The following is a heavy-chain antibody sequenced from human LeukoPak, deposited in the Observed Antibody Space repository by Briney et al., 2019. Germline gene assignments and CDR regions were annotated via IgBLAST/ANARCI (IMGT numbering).Heavy chain of an antibody. Sequence: PSESLSLTCTVSGGSISNSYWSWIRQSPGKGLEWVGYIHSSGITNYNHSVKSRFTISLVTSKNQFSLKLTSLTVADTAMYYCGRGRTQRRVMVDYCDYWGQGNLVTVSS. CDR1: GGSISNSY. J-gene: IGHJ4*02. CDR2: IHSSGIT. V-gene: IGHV4-59*01. CDR3: GRGRTQRRVMVDYCDY. D-gene: IGHD4/OR15-4a*01.